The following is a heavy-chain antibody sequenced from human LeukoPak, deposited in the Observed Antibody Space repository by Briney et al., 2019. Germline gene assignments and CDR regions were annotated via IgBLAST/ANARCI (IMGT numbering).Heavy chain of an antibody. V-gene: IGHV3-21*01. Sequence: GALRLSCAASGFTFSSYSMNWVRQAPGKGLEWVSSISSSSSYIYYADSVKGRFTISRDNAKNSLYLQMNSLRAEDTAVYYCASSNPGYSGYAIDYWGQGTLVAVSS. CDR2: ISSSSSYI. J-gene: IGHJ4*02. CDR3: ASSNPGYSGYAIDY. D-gene: IGHD5-12*01. CDR1: GFTFSSYS.